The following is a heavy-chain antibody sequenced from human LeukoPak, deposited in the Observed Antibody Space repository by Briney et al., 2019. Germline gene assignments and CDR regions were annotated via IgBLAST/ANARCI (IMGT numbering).Heavy chain of an antibody. CDR2: IYTSGST. Sequence: SETLSLTCTVSGGSISSGSYYWSWIRQPAGKGLEWIGRIYTSGSTNYNPSLKSRVTISVDTSKNQFSLKLSSVTAADTAVYYCARLTGYSSESWFDPWGQGTLVTVSS. V-gene: IGHV4-61*02. CDR1: GGSISSGSYY. J-gene: IGHJ5*02. D-gene: IGHD3-9*01. CDR3: ARLTGYSSESWFDP.